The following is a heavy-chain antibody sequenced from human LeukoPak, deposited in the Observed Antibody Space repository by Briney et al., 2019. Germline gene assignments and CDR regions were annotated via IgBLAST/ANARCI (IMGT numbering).Heavy chain of an antibody. CDR2: IRSKAYGGTT. CDR1: GFTFGDYA. D-gene: IGHD2/OR15-2a*01. CDR3: AKDGTSYYYIYY. J-gene: IGHJ4*02. Sequence: PGGSLRLSCTASGFTFGDYAMSWVRQAPGKGLEWVGFIRSKAYGGTTEYAASVKGRFTISRDDSKSIAYLQMNSLRGDDTAVYYCAKDGTSYYYIYYWGQGTLVTVSS. V-gene: IGHV3-49*04.